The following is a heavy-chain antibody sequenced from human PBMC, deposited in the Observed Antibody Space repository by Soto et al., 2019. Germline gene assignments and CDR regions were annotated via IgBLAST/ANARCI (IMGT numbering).Heavy chain of an antibody. CDR2: ISANGERT. J-gene: IGHJ4*02. CDR3: ARFASCSGDCPSDY. V-gene: IGHV3-23*01. Sequence: EVQLLESGGDLVQPGGSLRLSCAASGFTFSRYAMNWVRQAPGKGLEWVSSISANGERTYYADSVKGRFIVYRDNSKSTLNLHMNGVGGADTAIYYGARFASCSGDCPSDYWGQGTLVTVSS. D-gene: IGHD2-21*01. CDR1: GFTFSRYA.